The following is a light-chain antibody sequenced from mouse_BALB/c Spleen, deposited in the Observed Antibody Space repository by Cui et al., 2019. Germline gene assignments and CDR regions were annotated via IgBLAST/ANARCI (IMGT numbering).Light chain of an antibody. CDR2: YTA. J-gene: IGKJ1*01. CDR3: QQGNSLPWR. V-gene: IGKV10-96*01. Sequence: DIQMPLTTSSLPAHLEDRVAIGCRASQDISDYLNWYQQKPDGTVKLLNYYTARLHSGVPSRFGGSGSGTDYSLTDSDLEQEDSATYFCQQGNSLPWRFGGGTKLGSK. CDR1: QDISDY.